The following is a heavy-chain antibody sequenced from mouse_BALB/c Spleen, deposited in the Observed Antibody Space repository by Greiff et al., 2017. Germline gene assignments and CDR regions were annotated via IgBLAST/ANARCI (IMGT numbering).Heavy chain of an antibody. CDR1: GFTFSSFG. CDR3: ARSTTVPYFDY. V-gene: IGHV5-17*02. D-gene: IGHD1-1*01. CDR2: ISSGSSTI. J-gene: IGHJ2*01. Sequence: EVHLVESGGGLVQPGGSRKLSCAASGFTFSSFGMHWVRQAPEKGLEWVAYISSGSSTIYYADTVKGRFTISRDNPKNTLFLQMTSLRSEDTAMYYCARSTTVPYFDYWGQGTTLTVSS.